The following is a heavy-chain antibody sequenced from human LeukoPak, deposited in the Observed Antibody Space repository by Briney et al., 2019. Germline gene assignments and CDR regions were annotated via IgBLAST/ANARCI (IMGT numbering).Heavy chain of an antibody. CDR3: ARLSGYDAFDI. J-gene: IGHJ3*02. Sequence: PSETLSLTCAVYGGSFSGYYWSWIRQPPGKGLEWIGEINHSGSTNYNPSLKSRVTISVDTSKNQFSPRLSSVTAADTAVYYCARLSGYDAFDIWGQGTMVTVSS. CDR1: GGSFSGYY. D-gene: IGHD5-12*01. CDR2: INHSGST. V-gene: IGHV4-34*01.